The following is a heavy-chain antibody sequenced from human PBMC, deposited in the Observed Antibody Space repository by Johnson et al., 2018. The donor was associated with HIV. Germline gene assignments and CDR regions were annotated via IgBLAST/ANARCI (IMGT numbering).Heavy chain of an antibody. J-gene: IGHJ3*02. Sequence: QVQLVESGGGVVQPGRSLRLSCAASGFTFSSYAMHWVRQAPGKGLEWVAVISYDGSNKYYADSVKGRFTISRDNSKNTRYLQMDSQRAEDTAVYYCARELSVDAFDIWGQGTMVTVSS. CDR3: ARELSVDAFDI. CDR1: GFTFSSYA. CDR2: ISYDGSNK. D-gene: IGHD5/OR15-5a*01. V-gene: IGHV3-30-3*01.